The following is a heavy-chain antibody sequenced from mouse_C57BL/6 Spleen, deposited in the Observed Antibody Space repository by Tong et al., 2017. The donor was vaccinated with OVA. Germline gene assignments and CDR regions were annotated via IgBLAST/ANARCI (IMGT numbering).Heavy chain of an antibody. CDR2: IWSDGST. CDR3: ARNWGYYGSPYYFDY. V-gene: IGHV2-6*02. Sequence: VQLQESGPGLVAPSQSLSITCTVSGFSLTSYGVHWVRQPPGKGLEWLVVIWSDGSTTYNSAVKSRLSIIKDNSKSQVFLKMNSHQTDDTAMYYCARNWGYYGSPYYFDYWGKGTTLTVSS. D-gene: IGHD1-1*01. CDR1: GFSLTSYG. J-gene: IGHJ2*01.